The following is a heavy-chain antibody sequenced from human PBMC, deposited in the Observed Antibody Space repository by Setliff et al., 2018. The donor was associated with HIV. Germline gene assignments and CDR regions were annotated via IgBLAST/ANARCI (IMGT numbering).Heavy chain of an antibody. J-gene: IGHJ4*02. CDR2: VCYSRSS. CDR3: ARQVTVVGYFETAAGSFNY. Sequence: SETLSLTCTVSGGSVSSSSSYWGWIRQPPGKGLEWIGNVCYSRSSYYNPSLKSRVTISVDTSKNQFSLKLSSVTAADTAVYYCARQVTVVGYFETAAGSFNYWGPGTLVTVSS. D-gene: IGHD2-21*01. CDR1: GGSVSSSSSY. V-gene: IGHV4-39*01.